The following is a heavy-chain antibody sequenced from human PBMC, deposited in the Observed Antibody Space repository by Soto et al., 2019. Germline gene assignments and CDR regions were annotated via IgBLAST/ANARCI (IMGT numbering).Heavy chain of an antibody. V-gene: IGHV1-18*01. CDR2: ISAYNGNT. CDR3: ARDFREIQVPAAISYYYYGMDV. D-gene: IGHD2-2*01. J-gene: IGHJ6*02. Sequence: ASVKVSCKASGYTFTSYGISWVRQAPGQGLEWMGWISAYNGNTNYAQKLQGRVTMTTDTSTSTAYMELRSLRSDDTAVYYCARDFREIQVPAAISYYYYGMDVWGQGTTVTVSS. CDR1: GYTFTSYG.